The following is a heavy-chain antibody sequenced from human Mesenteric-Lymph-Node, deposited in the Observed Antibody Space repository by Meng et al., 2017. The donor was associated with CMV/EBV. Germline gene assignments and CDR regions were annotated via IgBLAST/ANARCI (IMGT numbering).Heavy chain of an antibody. Sequence: SETLSLTCTVSGGSISSGGYYWSWIRQHPGKGLEWIGYISYRGGTYYNPSLKSRLTISVDTSKNQFSLRLSSVTAADTAVYYCARDGTAAAGIGVPLDYWGQGTLVTVSS. CDR1: GGSISSGGYY. CDR3: ARDGTAAAGIGVPLDY. J-gene: IGHJ4*02. V-gene: IGHV4-31*03. CDR2: ISYRGGT. D-gene: IGHD6-13*01.